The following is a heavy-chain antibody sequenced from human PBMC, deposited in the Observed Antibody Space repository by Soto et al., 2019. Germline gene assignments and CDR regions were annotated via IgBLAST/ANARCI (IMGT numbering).Heavy chain of an antibody. J-gene: IGHJ4*02. CDR2: INPNSGGT. V-gene: IGHV1-2*04. D-gene: IGHD1-20*01. Sequence: ASVNVSCKSSGYTFTGYYIHWVRQAPGQGLEWMGWINPNSGGTNYAQKFQGWVTMTRDTSISTAYMELSRLRSDDTAVYYCARLNWNHYFDYWGQGTLVTVSS. CDR3: ARLNWNHYFDY. CDR1: GYTFTGYY.